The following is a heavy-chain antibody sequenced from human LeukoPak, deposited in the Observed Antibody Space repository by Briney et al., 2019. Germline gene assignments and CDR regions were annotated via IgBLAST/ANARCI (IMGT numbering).Heavy chain of an antibody. V-gene: IGHV4-39*07. CDR2: IYYSGST. CDR1: GGSISSSSYY. Sequence: SETLSLTCTVSGGSISSSSYYWGWIRQPPGKGLEWIGSIYYSGSTNYNPSLKSRVTISVDTSKNQFSLKLSSVTAADTAVYYCARGRSPFDYWGQGTLVTVSS. J-gene: IGHJ4*02. CDR3: ARGRSPFDY.